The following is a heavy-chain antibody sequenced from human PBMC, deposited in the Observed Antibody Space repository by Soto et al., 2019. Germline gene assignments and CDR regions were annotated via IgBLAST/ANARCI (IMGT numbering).Heavy chain of an antibody. CDR1: GGSISSYY. J-gene: IGHJ4*02. V-gene: IGHV4-59*08. CDR3: ARRWGAAFDY. Sequence: QVQLQESGPGLVKPSETLSLTCTVSGGSISSYYWSWIRQPPGKGLEWIGYIYYSGSTNYNPSLKSRVTIXXDTSNNQSSLKLSSVTAADTAVYYCARRWGAAFDYWGQGTLVTVSS. D-gene: IGHD1-26*01. CDR2: IYYSGST.